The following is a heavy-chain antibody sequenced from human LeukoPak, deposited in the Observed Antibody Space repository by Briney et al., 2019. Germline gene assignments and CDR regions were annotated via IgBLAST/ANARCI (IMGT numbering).Heavy chain of an antibody. CDR2: ISGSGVST. Sequence: GGSLRLSCAASGFTFSTYAMNWVRQSPGKGLEWVSGISGSGVSTYYADSVKGRFTISRDNSKNTLYLQMNSLRAEDTAVYYCATDPVYSSSWVYWGQGTLVTVSS. CDR3: ATDPVYSSSWVY. CDR1: GFTFSTYA. D-gene: IGHD6-13*01. J-gene: IGHJ4*02. V-gene: IGHV3-23*01.